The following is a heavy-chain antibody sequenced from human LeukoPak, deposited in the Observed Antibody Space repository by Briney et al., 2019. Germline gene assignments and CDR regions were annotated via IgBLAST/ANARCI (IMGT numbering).Heavy chain of an antibody. CDR1: GFTFDDYA. D-gene: IGHD2-15*01. CDR2: TSWNSGSI. V-gene: IGHV3-9*01. Sequence: GGSLRLSCAASGFTFDDYAMHWVRQAPGKGLEWVSGTSWNSGSIGYADPVKGRFTISRDNAKNSVYMQMNSLRAEDTAVYSCARPRRYCSGDSCYQETFDFWGQGTLVTVSS. CDR3: ARPRRYCSGDSCYQETFDF. J-gene: IGHJ4*02.